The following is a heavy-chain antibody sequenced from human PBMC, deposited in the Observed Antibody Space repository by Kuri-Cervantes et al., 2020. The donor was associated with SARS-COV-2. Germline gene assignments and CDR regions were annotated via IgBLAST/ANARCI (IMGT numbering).Heavy chain of an antibody. CDR1: GFTVSSNY. J-gene: IGHJ4*02. D-gene: IGHD2-2*01. CDR2: ISYDGSNK. Sequence: GGSLRLSCAASGFTVSSNYMSWVRQAPGKGLEWVAVISYDGSNKYYADSVKGRFTISRDNSKNTLYLQMNSLGAEDTAVYYCAKAPKYCSSTSCYAEVDYWGQGTLVTVSS. V-gene: IGHV3-30*18. CDR3: AKAPKYCSSTSCYAEVDY.